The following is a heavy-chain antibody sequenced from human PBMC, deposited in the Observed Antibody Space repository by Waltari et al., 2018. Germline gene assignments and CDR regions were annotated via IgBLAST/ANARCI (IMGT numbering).Heavy chain of an antibody. CDR2: INPRAGSI. CDR1: GYSFTNYY. Sequence: QVQLVQSGAEVAKPGASVRVSCKASGYSFTNYYLPWVRQAPGQGPEWLGVINPRAGSISYSERFVGRVTMTRDTSTSTVYMDLSSLTSEDTAVYFCARGGARDRPPPGPPQWYFDLWGRGTLITVSS. CDR3: ARGGARDRPPPGPPQWYFDL. V-gene: IGHV1-46*01. J-gene: IGHJ2*01. D-gene: IGHD1-26*01.